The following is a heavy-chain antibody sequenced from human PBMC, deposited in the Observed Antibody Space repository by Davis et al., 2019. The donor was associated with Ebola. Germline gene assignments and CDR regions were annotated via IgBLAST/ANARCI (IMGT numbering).Heavy chain of an antibody. CDR2: INPNSGGT. D-gene: IGHD6-13*01. CDR1: GYTFATYY. CDR3: AREKKLGSGMDV. Sequence: ASVKVSCKASGYTFATYYMHWVRQAPGQGLEWMGWINPNSGGTNYAQKFQGWVTMTRDTSISTAYMELSRLRSEDTAVYYCAREKKLGSGMDVWGQGTTVTVSS. V-gene: IGHV1-2*04. J-gene: IGHJ6*02.